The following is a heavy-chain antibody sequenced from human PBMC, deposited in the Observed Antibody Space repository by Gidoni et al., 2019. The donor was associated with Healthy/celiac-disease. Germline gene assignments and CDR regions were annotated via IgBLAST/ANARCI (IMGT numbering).Heavy chain of an antibody. CDR1: GFTFSSYW. D-gene: IGHD5-12*01. J-gene: IGHJ4*02. Sequence: EVQLVESGGGLVQPGGSLRLPCAAAGFTFSSYWMPRVRQPPGKGLVWVSRINSDGSSTSYADSVKGRFTISRDNAKNTLYLQMNSLRAEDTAVYYCASSLAWGYPDYWGQGTLVTVSS. V-gene: IGHV3-74*01. CDR2: INSDGSST. CDR3: ASSLAWGYPDY.